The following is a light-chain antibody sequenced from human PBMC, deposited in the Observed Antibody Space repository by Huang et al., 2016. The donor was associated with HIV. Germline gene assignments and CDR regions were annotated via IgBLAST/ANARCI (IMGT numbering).Light chain of an antibody. V-gene: IGKV1D-13*01. CDR1: QGISNN. CDR2: DAS. J-gene: IGKJ4*01. Sequence: QLTQSPSSLSASVGDRVTITCRASQGISNNLAWYQQKPGKAPKLLIYDASSLQTGAPSRFSGSGSGTDFTLTISSLQPEDCATYYCQQFKHYPLTFGGGTKVEIE. CDR3: QQFKHYPLT.